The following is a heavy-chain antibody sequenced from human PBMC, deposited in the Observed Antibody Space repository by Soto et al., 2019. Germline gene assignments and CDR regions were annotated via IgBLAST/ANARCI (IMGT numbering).Heavy chain of an antibody. V-gene: IGHV3-23*01. D-gene: IGHD3-3*01. Sequence: VQLLESGGGLVQPGGSLRLSCAASGFTFSSYAMSWVRQAPGKGLEWVSAISGSGGSTYYADSVKGRFTISRDNSKNTLYLQMNSLRAEDTAVYYCAKGFDFWSGRYYYMDVWGKGTTVTVSS. CDR2: ISGSGGST. CDR1: GFTFSSYA. J-gene: IGHJ6*03. CDR3: AKGFDFWSGRYYYMDV.